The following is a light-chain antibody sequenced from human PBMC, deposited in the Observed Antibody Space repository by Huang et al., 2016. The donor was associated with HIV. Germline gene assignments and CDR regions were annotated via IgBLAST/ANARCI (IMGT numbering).Light chain of an antibody. Sequence: EILMTQSPATLSVAPGERATLACRASQSVNNNLAWYQYKLAQAPRLLIYSVSTRATGVSVRFSGSGSGTDFTLTISGLQSEDFALYFCQQYDDWPLTFGGGTQVEIK. CDR3: QQYDDWPLT. CDR1: QSVNNN. J-gene: IGKJ4*01. CDR2: SVS. V-gene: IGKV3-15*01.